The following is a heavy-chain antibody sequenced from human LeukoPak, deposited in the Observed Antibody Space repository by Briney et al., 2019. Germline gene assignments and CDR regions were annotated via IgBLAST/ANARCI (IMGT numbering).Heavy chain of an antibody. CDR1: GFTFSSYW. Sequence: GGSLRLSCAASGFTFSSYWMSWVRQAPGKGLEWVANIKQDGSEKYYVDSVKGRFTISRDNAKNSLYLQMNSLRAEDTAVYYCARLPPVVVVAATDNWFDPWGQGTLVTVSS. CDR3: ARLPPVVVVAATDNWFDP. V-gene: IGHV3-7*01. CDR2: IKQDGSEK. D-gene: IGHD2-15*01. J-gene: IGHJ5*02.